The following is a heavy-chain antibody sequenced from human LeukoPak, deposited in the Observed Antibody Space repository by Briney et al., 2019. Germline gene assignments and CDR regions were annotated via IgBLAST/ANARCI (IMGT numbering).Heavy chain of an antibody. D-gene: IGHD6-6*01. CDR3: ARQKSIAARSGYYYYMDV. J-gene: IGHJ6*03. V-gene: IGHV3-23*01. Sequence: GGSLRLSCAASGFTFSNYAMSWVRQAPGKGLEWVSAISGSGGSTYYADSVKGRFTISRDNAKNSLYLQMNSLRAEDTAVYYCARQKSIAARSGYYYYMDVWGKGTTVTVSS. CDR2: ISGSGGST. CDR1: GFTFSNYA.